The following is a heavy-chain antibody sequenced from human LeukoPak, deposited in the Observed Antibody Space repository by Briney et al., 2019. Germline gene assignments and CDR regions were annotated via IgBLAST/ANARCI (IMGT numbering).Heavy chain of an antibody. D-gene: IGHD2-2*01. Sequence: PGGSLRLSCAASGFPLTSYAMSWVRQAPGKGLEWVSVITGVSGSAYYADSVRGRFTISRDISNNTLYLQMNNLRAEDTAIYYCVKYDIVVVPTERAGIDSWGQGTLVTVSS. CDR1: GFPLTSYA. CDR3: VKYDIVVVPTERAGIDS. V-gene: IGHV3-23*01. J-gene: IGHJ5*01. CDR2: ITGVSGSA.